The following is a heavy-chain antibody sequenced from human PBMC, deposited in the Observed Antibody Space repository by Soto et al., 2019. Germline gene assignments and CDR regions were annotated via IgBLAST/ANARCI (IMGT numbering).Heavy chain of an antibody. J-gene: IGHJ3*02. D-gene: IGHD3-22*01. Sequence: GESLKISCKGSGYSVSSYWIGWVRQMRGKGLEWMGVIYPGDSDVRYSPSFQGQVSISADKSISTAYLQWSSLAASDTAMYYCARRGYYDTSGYLIDIWGQGTMVTVSS. V-gene: IGHV5-51*03. CDR1: GYSVSSYW. CDR2: IYPGDSDV. CDR3: ARRGYYDTSGYLIDI.